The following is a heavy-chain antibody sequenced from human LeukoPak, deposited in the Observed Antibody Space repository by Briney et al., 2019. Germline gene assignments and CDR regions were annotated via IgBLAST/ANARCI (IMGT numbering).Heavy chain of an antibody. CDR2: ISSSGSTI. D-gene: IGHD6-13*01. Sequence: GGSLRLSCAASGFTFSSYEMNWVRQAPGKGLEWVSYISSSGSTIYYADSVKGRFTISRDNAKNSLYLQMNSLRAEDTAVYYCARDQSSRSSDYWGQGTLVTVSS. CDR3: ARDQSSRSSDY. V-gene: IGHV3-48*03. CDR1: GFTFSSYE. J-gene: IGHJ4*02.